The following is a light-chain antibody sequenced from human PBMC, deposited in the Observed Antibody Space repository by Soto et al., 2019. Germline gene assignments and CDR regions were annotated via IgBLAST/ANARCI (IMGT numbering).Light chain of an antibody. CDR2: EVI. Sequence: QSVLTQPASVSGSPGQSITISCTGTSSDVGGHNYVSWYQQHPGKAPKRMLYEVIVRPSGVSDRISGSKSGNTASLTISGLQPEDEADYYCSSYRTGDTVVFGGGTKLTVL. CDR3: SSYRTGDTVV. CDR1: SSDVGGHNY. V-gene: IGLV2-14*01. J-gene: IGLJ3*02.